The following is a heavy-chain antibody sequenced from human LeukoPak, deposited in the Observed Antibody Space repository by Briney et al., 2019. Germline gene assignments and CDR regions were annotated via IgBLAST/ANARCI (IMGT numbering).Heavy chain of an antibody. CDR1: GFTFNDAW. Sequence: GGSIRLSCAASGFTFNDAWMSWDRQVPGKGLEWVGRIKSKTDGGTTDYAAPVKGRFTVLRDDSKSTLYLQMNSLKTEDTAVYYCTADGTRSGIAAPDYWGQGTLVTVSS. CDR2: IKSKTDGGTT. J-gene: IGHJ4*02. CDR3: TADGTRSGIAAPDY. V-gene: IGHV3-15*01. D-gene: IGHD6-13*01.